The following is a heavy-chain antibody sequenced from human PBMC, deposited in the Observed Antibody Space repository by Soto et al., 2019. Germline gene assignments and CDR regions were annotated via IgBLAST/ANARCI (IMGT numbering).Heavy chain of an antibody. J-gene: IGHJ6*02. Sequence: EVQLVESGGGLVKPGGSLRLSCAASGFTVSSNYMSWVRQAPGKGLEWVSVIYSGGSTFYADSVKGRFTISRDNSKNTVYLQMNSLRAEDAGVYYCAREIGRGAAQTNDMDVWCQGTTVTVS. CDR1: GFTVSSNY. V-gene: IGHV3-66*01. CDR2: IYSGGST. D-gene: IGHD6-6*01. CDR3: AREIGRGAAQTNDMDV.